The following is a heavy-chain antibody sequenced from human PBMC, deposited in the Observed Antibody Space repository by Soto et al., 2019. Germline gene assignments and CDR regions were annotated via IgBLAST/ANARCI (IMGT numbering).Heavy chain of an antibody. Sequence: EVQLVESGGGLVQPGGSLRLSCAASGFTFSTYWMSWVRQAPGKGLEWVASIKEDGSEKYYMDSVRGQFTISRDNAKNSVYLQVNSLRAEDTAVYYCARVPCGAAAHNWFDPWGQGTLVTVSS. J-gene: IGHJ5*02. CDR2: IKEDGSEK. CDR3: ARVPCGAAAHNWFDP. CDR1: GFTFSTYW. D-gene: IGHD6-13*01. V-gene: IGHV3-7*01.